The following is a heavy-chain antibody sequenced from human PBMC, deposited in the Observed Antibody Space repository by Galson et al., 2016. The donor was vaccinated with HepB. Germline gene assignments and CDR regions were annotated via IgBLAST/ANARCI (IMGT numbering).Heavy chain of an antibody. Sequence: SLRLSCAASGFIFSSYGMHWVRQAPGKGLEWVAVIWYDTSNKYYADSVKGRFTISRDNSKNTLYLQMNSLRAEDTAMYYCAREGPDILTGYYNGDTFDIWGQGTMVTVSS. CDR2: IWYDTSNK. CDR1: GFIFSSYG. J-gene: IGHJ3*02. CDR3: AREGPDILTGYYNGDTFDI. V-gene: IGHV3-33*01. D-gene: IGHD3-9*01.